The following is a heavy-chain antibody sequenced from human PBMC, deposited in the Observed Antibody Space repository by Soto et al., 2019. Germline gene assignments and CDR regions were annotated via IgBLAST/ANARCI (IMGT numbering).Heavy chain of an antibody. CDR1: GGTFSSYA. D-gene: IGHD4-17*01. CDR2: ITPIFGTA. J-gene: IGHJ6*02. Sequence: GASVKVSCKASGGTFSSYAISWVRQAPGQGLEWMGGITPIFGTANYAQKFQGRVTITADESTSTAYMELSSLRSEDTAVYYCASYGDYALYYYYGMDVWGQGTTVTVSS. CDR3: ASYGDYALYYYYGMDV. V-gene: IGHV1-69*13.